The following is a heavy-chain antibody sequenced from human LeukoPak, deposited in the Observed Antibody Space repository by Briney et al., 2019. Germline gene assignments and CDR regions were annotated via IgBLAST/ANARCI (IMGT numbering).Heavy chain of an antibody. CDR1: GGSISSYY. CDR2: IYTSGST. V-gene: IGHV4-4*07. J-gene: IGHJ3*02. CDR3: ARALWFGELSGSAFDI. D-gene: IGHD3-10*01. Sequence: SETLSLTCTVSGGSISSYYWSWIRQPAGKGLEWIGRIYTSGSTNYNPSLKSRVTMSVDTSKNQFSLKLSSVTAADTAVYYCARALWFGELSGSAFDIWGQGTMVTVSS.